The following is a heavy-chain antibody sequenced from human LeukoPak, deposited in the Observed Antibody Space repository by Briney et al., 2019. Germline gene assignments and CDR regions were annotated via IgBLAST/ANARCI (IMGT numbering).Heavy chain of an antibody. J-gene: IGHJ3*02. V-gene: IGHV1-69*05. Sequence: SVKVSCKASGGTFSSYAISWVRQAPGQGLEWMGGIIPIFGTANYAQKFQGRVTITTDESTSTAYMELSSLRSEDTAVYYCARDLSIFHSSRAFDIWGQGTMVTVSS. CDR2: IIPIFGTA. CDR3: ARDLSIFHSSRAFDI. D-gene: IGHD6-13*01. CDR1: GGTFSSYA.